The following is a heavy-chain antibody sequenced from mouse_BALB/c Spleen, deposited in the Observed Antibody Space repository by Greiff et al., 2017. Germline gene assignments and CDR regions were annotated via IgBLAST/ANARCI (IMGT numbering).Heavy chain of an antibody. J-gene: IGHJ3*01. V-gene: IGHV5-4*02. CDR2: ISDGGSYT. Sequence: EVQLVESGGGLVKPGGSLKLSCAASGFTFSDYYMYWVRQTPEKRLEWVATISDGGSYTYYPDSVKGRFTISRDNAKNNLYLQMSSLKSEDTAMYYCASSSYSWFAYWGQGTLVTVSA. CDR3: ASSSYSWFAY. D-gene: IGHD1-1*01. CDR1: GFTFSDYY.